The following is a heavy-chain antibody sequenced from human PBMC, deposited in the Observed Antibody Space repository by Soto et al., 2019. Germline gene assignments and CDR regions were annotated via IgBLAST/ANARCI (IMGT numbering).Heavy chain of an antibody. CDR3: ARDYYDSSGYSYSDY. V-gene: IGHV4-31*02. Sequence: VFDGNSRSVGYRWSRIRKHPGKGLEWIGYIYYSGSTYYNPSLKSRVTISVDTSKNQFSLKLSSVTAADTAVYYCARDYYDSSGYSYSDYWGQGTLVTVSS. CDR1: DGNSRSVGYR. CDR2: IYYSGST. D-gene: IGHD3-22*01. J-gene: IGHJ4*02.